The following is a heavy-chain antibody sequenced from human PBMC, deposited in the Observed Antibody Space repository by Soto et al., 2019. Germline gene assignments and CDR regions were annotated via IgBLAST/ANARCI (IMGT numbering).Heavy chain of an antibody. Sequence: ASVKVSCKVCGDTLTELSMHWVGQAPGKGREWMGGFDPEDGETIYAQKFQGRVTMTEDTSTDTAYMELSSLRSEDTAVYYCATVSEYSGYHYSYYGMDVWGQGTRVPVSS. CDR2: FDPEDGET. CDR3: ATVSEYSGYHYSYYGMDV. D-gene: IGHD5-12*01. V-gene: IGHV1-24*01. J-gene: IGHJ6*02. CDR1: GDTLTELS.